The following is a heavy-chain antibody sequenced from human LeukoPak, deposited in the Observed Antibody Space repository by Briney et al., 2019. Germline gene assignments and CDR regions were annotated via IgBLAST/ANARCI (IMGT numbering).Heavy chain of an antibody. J-gene: IGHJ2*01. CDR3: ASRPGYCSGGSCYSPWYFDL. CDR1: GGSISSYY. Sequence: PSETLSLTCTVSGGSISSYYWSWIRQPPGKGLEWIGYTYTSGSTNYNPSLKSRVTISVDTSKNQFSLKLSSVTAADTAVYYCASRPGYCSGGSCYSPWYFDLWGRGTLVTVSS. V-gene: IGHV4-4*09. D-gene: IGHD2-15*01. CDR2: TYTSGST.